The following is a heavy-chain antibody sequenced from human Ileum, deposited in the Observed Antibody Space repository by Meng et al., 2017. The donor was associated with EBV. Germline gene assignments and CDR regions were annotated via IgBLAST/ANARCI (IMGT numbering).Heavy chain of an antibody. V-gene: IGHV1-18*01. Sequence: VRLLQSGAEGATAGASVKVSCKASGFTFTNYGFTWVRQAPGQGLEWMGWISANNGDRHYAQKFQDRVTLTTDGYTPTVYMELRSLRSDDTAVYFCARKPTSAALDYWGQGTLVTVSS. CDR1: GFTFTNYG. CDR2: ISANNGDR. J-gene: IGHJ4*02. CDR3: ARKPTSAALDY. D-gene: IGHD6-13*01.